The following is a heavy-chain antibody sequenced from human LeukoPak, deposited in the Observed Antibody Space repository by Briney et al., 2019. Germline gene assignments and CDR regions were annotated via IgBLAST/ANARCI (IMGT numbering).Heavy chain of an antibody. J-gene: IGHJ4*02. CDR3: ARKRREYYGSDGLFDY. CDR1: GDSINSYH. V-gene: IGHV4-59*12. CDR2: FYYSGVT. Sequence: SETLSLTCTISGDSINSYHWSWLRQPPGSKLEWIGYFYYSGVTNYNPSLKSRVTISVDTSKNQFSLKLSSVTAADTAVYYCARKRREYYGSDGLFDYWGQGTLVTVSS. D-gene: IGHD3-10*01.